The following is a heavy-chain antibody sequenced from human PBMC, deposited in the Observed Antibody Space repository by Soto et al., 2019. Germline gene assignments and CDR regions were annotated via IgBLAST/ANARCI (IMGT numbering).Heavy chain of an antibody. J-gene: IGHJ6*03. CDR1: GYTFTSYG. V-gene: IGHV1-18*01. D-gene: IGHD6-13*01. CDR2: ISAYNGNT. CDR3: ARVDGYSSSWGEGDYYYYYMDV. Sequence: ASVKVSCKASGYTFTSYGISWVRQAPGQGLEWMGWISAYNGNTNYAQKLQGRVTMTTDTSTSTAYMELRSLRSDDTAVYYCARVDGYSSSWGEGDYYYYYMDVWGKGTTVTVSS.